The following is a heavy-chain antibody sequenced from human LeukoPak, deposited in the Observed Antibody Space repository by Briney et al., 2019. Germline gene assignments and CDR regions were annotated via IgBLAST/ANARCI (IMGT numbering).Heavy chain of an antibody. CDR3: ARVGLLQTPDP. V-gene: IGHV4-59*01. CDR2: IYYSGFT. J-gene: IGHJ5*02. Sequence: SETLSLTCTVSGGSISSFYWSWIRQPPGKGMEDIGHIYYSGFTNYNPSLKSRVTMSVDTSKNQFSLKLSSVTAADTAVYYCARVGLLQTPDPWGQGTLVTVSS. D-gene: IGHD2-15*01. CDR1: GGSISSFY.